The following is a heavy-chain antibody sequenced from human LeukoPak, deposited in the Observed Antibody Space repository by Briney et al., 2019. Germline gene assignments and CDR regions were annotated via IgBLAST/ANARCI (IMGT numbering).Heavy chain of an antibody. Sequence: SETLSLTCAVSGGSISSGGYSWSWIRQPPGKGLEWIGYIYHSGSTYYNPSLKSRVTISVDKSKNQFSLKLSSVTAADTAVYYCARVTTDYYGSGSYSLDYWGQGTLVTVSS. D-gene: IGHD3-10*01. CDR2: IYHSGST. CDR1: GGSISSGGYS. CDR3: ARVTTDYYGSGSYSLDY. J-gene: IGHJ4*02. V-gene: IGHV4-30-2*01.